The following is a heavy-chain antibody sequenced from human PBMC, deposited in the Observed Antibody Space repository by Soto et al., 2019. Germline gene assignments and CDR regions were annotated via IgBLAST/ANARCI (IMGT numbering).Heavy chain of an antibody. J-gene: IGHJ5*02. D-gene: IGHD3-9*01. CDR3: ARNILTGYYLNWFDP. V-gene: IGHV4-34*01. CDR2: INHSGST. CDR1: GGSFSGYY. Sequence: PSETLSLTCAVYGGSFSGYYWTWIRQPPGTGLEWIGEINHSGSTNYNPSLKSRVTISIDTSKNQFSLKLSSVTAADTAVYYCARNILTGYYLNWFDPWGQGTLVTVSS.